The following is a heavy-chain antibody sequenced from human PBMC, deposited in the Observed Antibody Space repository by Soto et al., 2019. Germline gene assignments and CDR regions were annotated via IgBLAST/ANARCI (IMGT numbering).Heavy chain of an antibody. CDR2: LIPVVGST. CDR1: VGTFSDYA. J-gene: IGHJ4*02. D-gene: IGHD6-6*01. V-gene: IGHV1-69*01. Sequence: QVQLVQSGAEVKKPGSSVKVSCKASVGTFSDYAISWVRQAPGHGLEWMGGLIPVVGSTHYAQSFQGRLTITANPSSTAAYMELRSLRSDDTAVYYCARSRGSSSYYFDFWGPGTQVTVSS. CDR3: ARSRGSSSYYFDF.